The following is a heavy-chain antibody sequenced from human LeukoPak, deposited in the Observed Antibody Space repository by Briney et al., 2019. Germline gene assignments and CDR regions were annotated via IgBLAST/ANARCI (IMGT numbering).Heavy chain of an antibody. D-gene: IGHD3-10*01. CDR2: ISGSGDDT. V-gene: IGHV3-23*01. Sequence: GGSLRLSCAVSGFIFSNYAMNWVRLAPGRGLEYVSGISGSGDDTYSAESVKGRFTISRDNSKNMLYLHMNSLRADDSALYYCVKDLRPDGRGGGLFAYWAQGTRVTVSS. J-gene: IGHJ4*02. CDR1: GFIFSNYA. CDR3: VKDLRPDGRGGGLFAY.